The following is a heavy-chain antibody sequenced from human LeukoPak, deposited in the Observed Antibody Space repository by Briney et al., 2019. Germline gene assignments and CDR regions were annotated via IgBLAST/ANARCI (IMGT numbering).Heavy chain of an antibody. CDR1: GYSISSGYY. D-gene: IGHD3-16*02. CDR3: AGVRDYVWGSYRVFDY. J-gene: IGHJ4*02. Sequence: SETLSLTCTVSGYSISSGYYWGWIRQPPGKGLEWIGSIYHSGSTYYNPSLKSRVTISVDTSKNQFSLKLSSVTAADTAVYYCAGVRDYVWGSYRVFDYWGQGTLVTVSS. V-gene: IGHV4-38-2*02. CDR2: IYHSGST.